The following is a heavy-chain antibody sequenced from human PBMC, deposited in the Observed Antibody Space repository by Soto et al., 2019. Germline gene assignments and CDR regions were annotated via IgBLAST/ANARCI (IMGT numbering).Heavy chain of an antibody. CDR3: AREGISANCSSTSCYFSYYYGMDV. CDR1: GFTVSSNY. J-gene: IGHJ6*02. CDR2: IYSGGST. D-gene: IGHD2-2*01. Sequence: PGGSLRLSCAASGFTVSSNYMSWVRQAPGKGLEWVSVIYSGGSTYYADSVKGRFTISRDNSKNTLYLQMNSLRAEDTAVYYCAREGISANCSSTSCYFSYYYGMDVWGQGTTVTVSS. V-gene: IGHV3-53*01.